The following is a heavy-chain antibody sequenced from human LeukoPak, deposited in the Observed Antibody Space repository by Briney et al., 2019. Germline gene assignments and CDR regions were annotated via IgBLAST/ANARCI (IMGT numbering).Heavy chain of an antibody. CDR3: ARDFHAPSLRYFDWLSYRGDYYYYMDV. CDR2: IYTSGST. V-gene: IGHV4-61*02. D-gene: IGHD3-9*01. J-gene: IGHJ6*03. CDR1: GGSISSGSYY. Sequence: SETLSLTCTVSGGSISSGSYYWSWIRQPAGKGLEWIGRIYTSGSTNYNPSLKSRVTISVDTSKNQFSLKLSSVTAADTAVYYCARDFHAPSLRYFDWLSYRGDYYYYMDVWGKGTTVTISS.